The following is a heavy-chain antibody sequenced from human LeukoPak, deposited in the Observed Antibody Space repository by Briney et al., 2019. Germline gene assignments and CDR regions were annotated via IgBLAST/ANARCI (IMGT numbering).Heavy chain of an antibody. CDR3: ATSYYQVTTEAYSYTDV. J-gene: IGHJ6*03. D-gene: IGHD3-10*01. CDR1: VYTFTDYY. Sequence: VASVKVSCKASVYTFTDYYVHWVRHAPGQGLEWMGWITPSNGGTNYAQGFQGRVTMTWDTSITTAYMELSGLTADDTAVYFCATSYYQVTTEAYSYTDVWGKGSTVIVSS. V-gene: IGHV1-2*02. CDR2: ITPSNGGT.